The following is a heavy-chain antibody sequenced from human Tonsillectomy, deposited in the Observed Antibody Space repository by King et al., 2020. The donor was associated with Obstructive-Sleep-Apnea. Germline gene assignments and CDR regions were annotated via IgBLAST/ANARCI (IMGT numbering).Heavy chain of an antibody. V-gene: IGHV4-4*02. D-gene: IGHD3-3*01. CDR2: IYHSGST. CDR3: ARVARITIFGVVIMRLRPNCAFDI. CDR1: GGSISSSNW. Sequence: VQLQESGPGLVKPSGTLSLTCAVSGGSISSSNWWSWVRQPPGKGLGWIGEIYHSGSTNYNPSLKSRVTISVDTSKNQFSLKLRAVTAADTAVYFCARVARITIFGVVIMRLRPNCAFDIWGQGTMVTVSS. J-gene: IGHJ3*02.